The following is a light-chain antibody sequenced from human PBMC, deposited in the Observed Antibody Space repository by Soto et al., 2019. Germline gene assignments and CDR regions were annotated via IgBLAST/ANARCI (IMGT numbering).Light chain of an antibody. CDR3: QQYSGSSST. CDR1: QSVGSNY. V-gene: IGKV3-20*01. J-gene: IGKJ2*01. CDR2: GAS. Sequence: EIVLTQSPGTLSLSPGERATLSCRASQSVGSNYLVWYQQKPGQALRLLIYGASSRATGIPDRFSGSESGTDFALTISRLEPEDFAVYYCQQYSGSSSTFGQGTKLEIK.